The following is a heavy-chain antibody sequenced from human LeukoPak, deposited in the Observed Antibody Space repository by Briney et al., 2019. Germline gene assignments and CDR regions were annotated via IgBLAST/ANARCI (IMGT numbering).Heavy chain of an antibody. J-gene: IGHJ4*02. V-gene: IGHV4-59*01. D-gene: IGHD6-19*01. CDR2: IHYSGST. CDR1: GGSISSYY. CDR3: ARGGWYINY. Sequence: SETLSLTCTVSGGSISSYYWSWIRQPPGRGLEWIGYIHYSGSTNYNPSLKGRVTISVDTSKNQFSLKVSSVTAADTAVYYCARGGWYINYWGQGTLVTVSS.